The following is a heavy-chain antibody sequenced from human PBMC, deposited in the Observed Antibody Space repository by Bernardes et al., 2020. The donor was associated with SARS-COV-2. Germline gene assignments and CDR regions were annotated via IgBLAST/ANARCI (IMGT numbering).Heavy chain of an antibody. Sequence: SETLSLTCAISGTSIGTDNHYWSWLLQPAGQGLELIGLIYPTGTTNYSPSFKSRVALSLDTSRNQFALHLTSVTAADTAVYFCARVLNNYPYWYLDVWGRGTLVTVSS. CDR1: GTSIGTDNHY. V-gene: IGHV4-61*02. CDR3: ARVLNNYPYWYLDV. CDR2: IYPTGTT. J-gene: IGHJ2*01. D-gene: IGHD1-1*01.